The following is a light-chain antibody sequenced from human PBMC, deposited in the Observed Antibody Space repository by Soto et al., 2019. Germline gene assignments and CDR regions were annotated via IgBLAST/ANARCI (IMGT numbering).Light chain of an antibody. CDR2: DVS. V-gene: IGLV2-14*01. CDR1: SSDVGGYNY. CDR3: SSYTRSSTLVV. Sequence: QSALTQPASVSGSPGQSITISCTGTSSDVGGYNYVSWYQQHPGKAPKLMLYDVSNRPSGVSNRLSGSKSGNTASLTISGLQAQDEADYYCSSYTRSSTLVVFGGGTKLTVL. J-gene: IGLJ2*01.